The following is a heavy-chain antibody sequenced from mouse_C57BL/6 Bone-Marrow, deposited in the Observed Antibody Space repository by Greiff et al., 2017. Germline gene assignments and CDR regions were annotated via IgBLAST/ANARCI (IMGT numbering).Heavy chain of an antibody. CDR1: GYTFTGYD. CDR3: ARDDSSVYWYVAV. J-gene: IGHJ1*03. D-gene: IGHD1-1*01. Sequence: VQLVESGPELVKPGASVKLSCKASGYTFTGYDINWVKQRPGQGLEWIGWIYPNDGGNTCNETFKGKATLTVDTSSSTAYMELHSLTSEYSAVYYCARDDSSVYWYVAVGGTGTTVTVTA. V-gene: IGHV1-85*01. CDR2: IYPNDGGN.